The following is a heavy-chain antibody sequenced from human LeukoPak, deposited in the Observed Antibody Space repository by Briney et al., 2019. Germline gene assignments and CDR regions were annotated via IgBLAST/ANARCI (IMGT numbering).Heavy chain of an antibody. CDR2: INSDGRII. Sequence: GGSLRLSCAASGFTFSNYWMHWVRQVPGKGLVWVSHINSDGRIINYTDSVKGRFTISRDNAKNTLYLQMNSLRVEDTAVYYCARGRGWYFDLWGRGTLVTVSS. V-gene: IGHV3-74*01. CDR1: GFTFSNYW. J-gene: IGHJ2*01. D-gene: IGHD3-10*01. CDR3: ARGRGWYFDL.